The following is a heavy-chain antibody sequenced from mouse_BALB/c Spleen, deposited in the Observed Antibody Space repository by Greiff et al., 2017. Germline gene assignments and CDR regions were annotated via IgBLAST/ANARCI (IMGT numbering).Heavy chain of an antibody. CDR3: TREEFYYEYPAWFAY. J-gene: IGHJ3*01. Sequence: EVMLVESGGGLVKPGGSLKLSCAASGFTFSSYTMSWVRQTPEKRLEWVATISSGGSYTYYPDSVKGRFTISRDNAKNTLYLQMSSLKSEDTAMYYCTREEFYYEYPAWFAYWGQGTLVTVSA. CDR2: ISSGGSYT. D-gene: IGHD2-4*01. V-gene: IGHV5-6-4*01. CDR1: GFTFSSYT.